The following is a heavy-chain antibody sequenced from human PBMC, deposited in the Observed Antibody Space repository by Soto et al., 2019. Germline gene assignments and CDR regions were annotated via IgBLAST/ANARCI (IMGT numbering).Heavy chain of an antibody. V-gene: IGHV4-59*01. CDR1: TGSIGSYY. CDR2: IYYSGNT. J-gene: IGHJ4*02. CDR3: ARGRYYDTSGYYLIINYFDY. Sequence: SETLSLTCTVSTGSIGSYYWSWIRQPPGKGLEWIGYIYYSGNTNYNPSLKSRVTISLDTSKNQFSLKMSSVTAADTAVYYCARGRYYDTSGYYLIINYFDYWGQGTLVTVSS. D-gene: IGHD3-22*01.